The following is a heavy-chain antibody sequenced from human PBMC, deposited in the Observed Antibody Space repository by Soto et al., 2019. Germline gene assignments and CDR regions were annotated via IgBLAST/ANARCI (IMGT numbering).Heavy chain of an antibody. Sequence: SVKVSCKASGGTFSSYAISWVRQAPGQGLEWMGGIIPIFGTANYAQKFQGRVTMTRNASISTAYMELSSLRSEDTAVYYCATPHTGSGWYGAFDIWGQGTMVTVSS. CDR3: ATPHTGSGWYGAFDI. CDR2: IIPIFGTA. D-gene: IGHD6-19*01. V-gene: IGHV1-69*05. J-gene: IGHJ3*02. CDR1: GGTFSSYA.